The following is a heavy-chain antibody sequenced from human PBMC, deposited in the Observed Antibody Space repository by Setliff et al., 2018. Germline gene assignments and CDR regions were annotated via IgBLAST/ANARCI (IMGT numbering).Heavy chain of an antibody. Sequence: SETLSLTCAVSGYSISSGNYWGWIRQPPGKGLEWIGSISHSGSAYYNPSLKSRVTISLDMSKNQFSLKLGSVTAADTAVYYCARGKIRITMIVVPTGGAFDIWGQGTMVTVSS. J-gene: IGHJ3*02. D-gene: IGHD3-22*01. CDR3: ARGKIRITMIVVPTGGAFDI. V-gene: IGHV4-38-2*01. CDR2: ISHSGSA. CDR1: GYSISSGNY.